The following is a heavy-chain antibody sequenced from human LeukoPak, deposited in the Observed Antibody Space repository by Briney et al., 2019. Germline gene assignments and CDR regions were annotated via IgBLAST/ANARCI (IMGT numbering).Heavy chain of an antibody. CDR3: TRGGTTLDY. Sequence: PGGSLRLSCAASGFTVTDNYMNWVRQSSGKGLEWVSVIYGGGDTNYADSVKGRFIISRDTSKNTVYLQMNSLRAEDTAVYYCTRGGTTLDYWGQGTLVTVFS. V-gene: IGHV3-53*01. CDR2: IYGGGDT. J-gene: IGHJ4*02. D-gene: IGHD1-7*01. CDR1: GFTVTDNY.